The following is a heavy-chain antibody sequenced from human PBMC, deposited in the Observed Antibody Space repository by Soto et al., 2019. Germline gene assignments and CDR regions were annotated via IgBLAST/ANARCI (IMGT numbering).Heavy chain of an antibody. V-gene: IGHV4-34*01. J-gene: IGHJ4*02. Sequence: QVQLQQWGAGLLKPSETLSLTCAVYGGSFSGYYWTWIRQLQGTGLEWIGEINHSGSTNYNPSLKIRVTISVDTSTNQFSRKLTSVTAADTAVYYCARDKITGLFDYWGQGTLVTVSS. CDR1: GGSFSGYY. CDR3: ARDKITGLFDY. CDR2: INHSGST. D-gene: IGHD2-8*02.